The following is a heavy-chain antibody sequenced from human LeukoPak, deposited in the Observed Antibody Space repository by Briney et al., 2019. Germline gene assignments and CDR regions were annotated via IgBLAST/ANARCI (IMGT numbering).Heavy chain of an antibody. CDR1: GYTFTSYA. J-gene: IGHJ5*02. CDR3: PIEGYSSGWYWFDP. Sequence: ASVKVSCKASGYTFTSYAISWVRQAPGQGLEWMGWISAYNGNTNYAQNLQGRVTMTTDTSTSTAYMELRSLRSDDTAGYYCPIEGYSSGWYWFDPWAQGTLVTVSS. CDR2: ISAYNGNT. V-gene: IGHV1-18*01. D-gene: IGHD6-19*01.